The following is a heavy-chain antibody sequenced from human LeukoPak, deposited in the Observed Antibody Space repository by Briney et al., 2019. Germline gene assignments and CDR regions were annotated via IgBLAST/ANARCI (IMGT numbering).Heavy chain of an antibody. D-gene: IGHD3-22*01. J-gene: IGHJ4*02. Sequence: KPSETLSLTCIVSGGSISSYYWSWIRQPAGKGLEWIGRIYTSGSTNYNPSLKSRVTMSVDTSKNQFSLKLSSVTAADTAVYYCARDQLGYYYDSSGYQDWGQGTLVTVSS. CDR1: GGSISSYY. CDR3: ARDQLGYYYDSSGYQD. CDR2: IYTSGST. V-gene: IGHV4-4*07.